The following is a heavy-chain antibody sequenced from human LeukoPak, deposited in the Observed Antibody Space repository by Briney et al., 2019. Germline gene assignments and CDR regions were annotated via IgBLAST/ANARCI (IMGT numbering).Heavy chain of an antibody. CDR2: INLNTGGI. V-gene: IGHV1-2*02. D-gene: IGHD6-13*01. CDR3: ARDQYTSSWYGSDY. Sequence: ASVTVSCKASGYTFTDYYMHWVRQAPGQGLEWLGWINLNTGGINYAPKFQDRVTMTRDTSISTAHLELSMLRSDDTAVYFCARDQYTSSWYGSDYWGQGTLVTVSS. CDR1: GYTFTDYY. J-gene: IGHJ4*02.